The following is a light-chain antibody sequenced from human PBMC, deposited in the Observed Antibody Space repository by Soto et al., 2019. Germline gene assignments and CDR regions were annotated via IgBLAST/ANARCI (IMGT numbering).Light chain of an antibody. CDR3: SSYTSSITYV. CDR2: EVS. Sequence: QSVLTQPASVSGSPGQSITISCTGTSSDVGDYNYVSWYQQHPDKAPKLMIYEVSNRPSGVSNRFSGSKSGNTASLTISGLQAEDEADYYCSSYTSSITYVFGTGTKVTVL. J-gene: IGLJ1*01. V-gene: IGLV2-14*01. CDR1: SSDVGDYNY.